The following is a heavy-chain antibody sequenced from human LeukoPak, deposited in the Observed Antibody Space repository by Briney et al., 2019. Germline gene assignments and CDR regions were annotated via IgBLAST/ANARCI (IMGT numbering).Heavy chain of an antibody. V-gene: IGHV3-53*01. D-gene: IGHD3-10*01. CDR1: GFTVSSNY. CDR3: AAAHGSATRFDY. Sequence: GGSLRLSCAASGFTVSSNYMSWLRQAPGKGQEWVSVIYSGGSTYYTDSVKGRFTISRDNSKNTLYLQMNSLRAEDTAVYYCAAAHGSATRFDYWGQGTLVTVSS. CDR2: IYSGGST. J-gene: IGHJ4*02.